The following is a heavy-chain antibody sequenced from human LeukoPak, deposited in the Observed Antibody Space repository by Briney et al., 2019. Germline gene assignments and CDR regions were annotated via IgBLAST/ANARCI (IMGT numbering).Heavy chain of an antibody. D-gene: IGHD6-19*01. CDR3: ARKVAVAGTYFDY. CDR2: ISSGSSYI. CDR1: GFTFSSYS. V-gene: IGHV3-21*01. J-gene: IGHJ4*02. Sequence: GGSLRLSCAASGFTFSSYSMNWVRQAPGKGLEWVSSISSGSSYIYYADSVKGRFTISRDNAKNSLYLQMNSLRAEDTAVYYCARKVAVAGTYFDYWGQGTLVTVSS.